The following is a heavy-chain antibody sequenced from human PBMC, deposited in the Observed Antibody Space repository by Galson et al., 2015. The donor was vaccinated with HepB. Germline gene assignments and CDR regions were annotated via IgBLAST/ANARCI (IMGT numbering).Heavy chain of an antibody. J-gene: IGHJ4*02. CDR2: INIDGGNT. CDR3: ASTMVVTPLPDY. Sequence: SLRLSCAASGFTFNNCWMHWVRQAPGKGLVWVSRINIDGGNTIYADSVKGRFTISRDNSKNTLYLQMNSLRAEDTAVYYCASTMVVTPLPDYWGQGTLVTVSS. V-gene: IGHV3-74*01. D-gene: IGHD4-23*01. CDR1: GFTFNNCW.